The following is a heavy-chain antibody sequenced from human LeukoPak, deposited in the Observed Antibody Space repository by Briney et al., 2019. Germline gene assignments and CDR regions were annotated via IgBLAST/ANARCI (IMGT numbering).Heavy chain of an antibody. CDR2: ISYDGSNK. CDR1: GFTFSSYA. Sequence: GGSLRLSCAASGFTFSSYAMHWVRQAPGKGLEWVAVISYDGSNKYYADSVKGRFTISRDNSKNTLYLQMNSLRAEDTAVYYCAREPLGYYGSGSHDYRGQGTLVTVSS. CDR3: AREPLGYYGSGSHDY. V-gene: IGHV3-30*04. D-gene: IGHD3-10*01. J-gene: IGHJ4*02.